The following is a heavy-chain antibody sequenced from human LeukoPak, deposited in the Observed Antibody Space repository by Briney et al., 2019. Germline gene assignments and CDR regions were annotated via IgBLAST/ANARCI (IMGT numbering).Heavy chain of an antibody. CDR2: IKQDGSEK. D-gene: IGHD3-9*01. J-gene: IGHJ5*02. Sequence: GGSLRLSCAASGFTFSSYWMSWVRQAPGKGLEWVANIKQDGSEKYYVDSVKGRFTISRDNAKNSLYLQMNRLRAEDTAVYYCARIDYYDILTGPLFDPWGQGTLVTVSS. CDR1: GFTFSSYW. CDR3: ARIDYYDILTGPLFDP. V-gene: IGHV3-7*01.